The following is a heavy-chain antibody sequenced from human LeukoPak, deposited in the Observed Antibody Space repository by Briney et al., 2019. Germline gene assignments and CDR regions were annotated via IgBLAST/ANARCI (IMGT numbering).Heavy chain of an antibody. CDR2: ISSSGTYI. CDR1: GFTFSSYT. Sequence: GGSLRLSCAAPGFTFSSYTMHWVRQAPGKGLEWVSSISSSGTYIYYADSVKGRFTISRDDAKNSLYLQMDTLRAGDTAVYYCARDRGGYYYGEGSNWFDPWGQGTLVTVSS. V-gene: IGHV3-21*01. CDR3: ARDRGGYYYGEGSNWFDP. J-gene: IGHJ5*02. D-gene: IGHD4-17*01.